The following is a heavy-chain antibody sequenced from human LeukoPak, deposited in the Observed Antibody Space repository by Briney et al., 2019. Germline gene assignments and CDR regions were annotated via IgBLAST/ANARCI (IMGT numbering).Heavy chain of an antibody. CDR2: INPGGGRT. D-gene: IGHD3-22*01. CDR1: GYTFTSFY. Sequence: ASVKVSCKASGYTFTSFYMHWGRQAPGQGLEWVGVINPGGGRTTYAQKFQGRVTMTRDTSTSTVNMELSSLRSEDTAVYYCARGAYYFDSRHPDVFDIWGQGTMVTVSS. J-gene: IGHJ3*02. V-gene: IGHV1-46*01. CDR3: ARGAYYFDSRHPDVFDI.